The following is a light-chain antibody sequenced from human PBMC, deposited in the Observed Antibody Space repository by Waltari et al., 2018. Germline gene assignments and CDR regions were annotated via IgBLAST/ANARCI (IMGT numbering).Light chain of an antibody. J-gene: IGKJ4*01. CDR2: WAS. CDR1: QTVLSSSNNKNY. Sequence: DIVMTQSPASLAVSLGESATINCKSSQTVLSSSNNKNYLTWYQQKPGQPPKLLVYWASTRESGVPDRFSGSGSGTDFTLTISSLQAEDVAVYFCQQYYSLPLTFGGGTKVEIK. V-gene: IGKV4-1*01. CDR3: QQYYSLPLT.